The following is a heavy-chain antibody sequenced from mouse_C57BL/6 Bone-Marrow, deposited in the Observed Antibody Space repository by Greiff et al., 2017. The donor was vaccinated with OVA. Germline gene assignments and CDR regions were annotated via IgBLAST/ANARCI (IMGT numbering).Heavy chain of an antibody. V-gene: IGHV1-69*01. CDR1: GYTFTSYW. CDR2: IDPSDSYT. D-gene: IGHD2-3*01. Sequence: VQLQQPGAELVMPGASVKLSCMASGYTFTSYWMHWVKQRPGQGLEWIGEIDPSDSYTNYNQKFKGKSTLTVDKSSSTAYMQLSSLTSEDSAVYYCATYDGFAWFAYWGQGTLVTVSA. CDR3: ATYDGFAWFAY. J-gene: IGHJ3*01.